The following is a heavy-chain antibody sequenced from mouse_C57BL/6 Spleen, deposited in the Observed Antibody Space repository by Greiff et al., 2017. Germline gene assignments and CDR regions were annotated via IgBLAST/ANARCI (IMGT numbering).Heavy chain of an antibody. CDR1: GYTFTDYS. CDR2: LYPGSGNT. V-gene: IGHV1-76*01. J-gene: IGHJ3*01. D-gene: IGHD3-2*02. Sequence: QVQLQQSGAELVRPGASVKLSCKASGYTFTDYSINWVKQRPGQGLEWIARLYPGSGNTYYTEKIKGKGTLTAEKSSSTAYMQLSSLTSEDSAVYCCAREGAAQAPAWFAYWGQGTLVTVSA. CDR3: AREGAAQAPAWFAY.